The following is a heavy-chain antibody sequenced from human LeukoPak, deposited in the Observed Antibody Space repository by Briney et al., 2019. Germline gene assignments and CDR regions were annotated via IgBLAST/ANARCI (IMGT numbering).Heavy chain of an antibody. Sequence: SVKVSCKASGGTFSSYAISWVRQAPGQGLEWMGGIIPIFGTANYAQKFQGRVTITADKSTSTAYMELSSLRAEDTAFYYCAINGGGDSGYGNFDYWGQGTLVTVSS. D-gene: IGHD5-12*01. CDR2: IIPIFGTA. J-gene: IGHJ4*02. V-gene: IGHV1-69*06. CDR3: AINGGGDSGYGNFDY. CDR1: GGTFSSYA.